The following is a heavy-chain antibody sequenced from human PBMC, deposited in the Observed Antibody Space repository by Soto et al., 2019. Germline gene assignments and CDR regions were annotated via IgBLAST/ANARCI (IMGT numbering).Heavy chain of an antibody. V-gene: IGHV3-48*01. D-gene: IGHD3-22*01. Sequence: PGGSLRLSCAASGFTFSSYSMNWVRQAPGKGLEWVSYISSSSSTIYYADSVKGRFTISRDNAKNSLYLQMNSLRAEDTAVYYCARVSNYYDSSGLTRALDYWGQGTLVTVSS. J-gene: IGHJ4*02. CDR1: GFTFSSYS. CDR2: ISSSSSTI. CDR3: ARVSNYYDSSGLTRALDY.